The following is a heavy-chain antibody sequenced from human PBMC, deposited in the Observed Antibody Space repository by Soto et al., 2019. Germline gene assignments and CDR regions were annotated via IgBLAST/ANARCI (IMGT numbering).Heavy chain of an antibody. J-gene: IGHJ5*02. Sequence: QVQLVESGGGVVQPGRSLRLSCAASGFTFSSYGLHWVRQAPGKGLEWVAVIWYDGSNKYYADSVMGRFTISRDNSKNTLYLQMNSLRAEDTAVYYCARDWRPHIVVLVAATMVPWFDPWGQGTLVTVSS. D-gene: IGHD2-15*01. CDR2: IWYDGSNK. V-gene: IGHV3-33*01. CDR3: ARDWRPHIVVLVAATMVPWFDP. CDR1: GFTFSSYG.